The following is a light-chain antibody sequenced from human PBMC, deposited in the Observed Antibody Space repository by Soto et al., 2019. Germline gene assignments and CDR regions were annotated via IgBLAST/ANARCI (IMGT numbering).Light chain of an antibody. J-gene: IGKJ1*01. CDR2: GAS. V-gene: IGKV3-15*01. CDR3: QQSSNWPRT. Sequence: EIVLTQSPGTLPLSPGERSTLSCRASQSVSSDLAWYHQKPGQAPRLLIYGASTRATGIPARFSGSGSGTEFTLTISSLQSEDFAVYYCQQSSNWPRTFGQGTKVDI. CDR1: QSVSSD.